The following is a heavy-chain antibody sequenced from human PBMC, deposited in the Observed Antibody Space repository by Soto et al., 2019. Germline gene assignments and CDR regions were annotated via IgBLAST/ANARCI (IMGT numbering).Heavy chain of an antibody. Sequence: ASLKVSCKASGYTFSTFAISCVRQAPGQVLEWMGGIIPIFGTPDYAQHFPGRVTISADESTKTAYLELSSLRPEDTAVYYCARSPGITGTRASQYAMDVWGQGTTVTVSS. D-gene: IGHD1-20*01. V-gene: IGHV1-69*13. CDR2: IIPIFGTP. J-gene: IGHJ6*02. CDR1: GYTFSTFA. CDR3: ARSPGITGTRASQYAMDV.